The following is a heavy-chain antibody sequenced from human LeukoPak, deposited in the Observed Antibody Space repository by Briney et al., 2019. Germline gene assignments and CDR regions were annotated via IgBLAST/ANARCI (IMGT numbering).Heavy chain of an antibody. Sequence: PGRSLRLSCAASGFTFSSYGMHWVRQAPGKGLEWVAVIWYDGSNKYYADSVKGRFTISRDNSKNTLYLQMNSLRAEDTAVYYCAKNPRSCDSSGYYYPDPWGQGTLVTVSS. CDR3: AKNPRSCDSSGYYYPDP. CDR1: GFTFSSYG. D-gene: IGHD3-22*01. CDR2: IWYDGSNK. V-gene: IGHV3-33*06. J-gene: IGHJ5*02.